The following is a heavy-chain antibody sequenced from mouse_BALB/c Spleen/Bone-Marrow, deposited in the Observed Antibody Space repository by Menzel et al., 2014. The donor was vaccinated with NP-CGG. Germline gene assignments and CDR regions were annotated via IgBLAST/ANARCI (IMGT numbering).Heavy chain of an antibody. CDR3: ARGLSYYYGTSYYLDY. Sequence: QVQLQQSGAELVRPGVSVKISCKGSGYTFTDYAMHWVKQSHAKSLEWIGIISSSYGDATYNQKFKGKATMTVDKSSNTANKELARLTSEDSAIYYCARGLSYYYGTSYYLDYWGQGTTLTVSS. CDR2: ISSSYGDA. CDR1: GYTFTDYA. J-gene: IGHJ2*01. D-gene: IGHD1-1*01. V-gene: IGHV1S137*01.